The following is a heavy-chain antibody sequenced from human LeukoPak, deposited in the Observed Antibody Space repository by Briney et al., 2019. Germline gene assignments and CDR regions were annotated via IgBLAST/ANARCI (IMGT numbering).Heavy chain of an antibody. CDR2: INHSGRT. Sequence: SETLSLTCAVYGGSFNGYYWSWIRQPPGKGLEWIGEINHSGRTNYNPSLTSRVTISVDTSKNQCSRKLNSVTAADTAVYYCPKFEGYGLVDIWGQGTMVTVSS. D-gene: IGHD3-10*01. V-gene: IGHV4-34*01. J-gene: IGHJ3*02. CDR3: PKFEGYGLVDI. CDR1: GGSFNGYY.